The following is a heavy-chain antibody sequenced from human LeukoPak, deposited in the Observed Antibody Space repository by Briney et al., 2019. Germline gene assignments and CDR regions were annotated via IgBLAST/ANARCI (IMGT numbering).Heavy chain of an antibody. CDR1: GFTFSSYW. J-gene: IGHJ4*02. V-gene: IGHV3-7*01. Sequence: GGSLRLPCTASGFTFSSYWMTWVRQAPGKGLEWVAHIKQDGSEKYYVDSVKGRFTISRDNAKNSLYLQMNSLRDEDTAVYYCARDGITMVRGVTVFDSWGQGTLVTVSS. CDR3: ARDGITMVRGVTVFDS. D-gene: IGHD3-10*01. CDR2: IKQDGSEK.